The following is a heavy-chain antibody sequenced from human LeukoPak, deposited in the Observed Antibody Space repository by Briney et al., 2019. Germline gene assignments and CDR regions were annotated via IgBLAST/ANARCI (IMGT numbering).Heavy chain of an antibody. Sequence: PGGSLRLSCAASGFTFSSYAMSWVRQAPGKGLEWDSAISGSGGSTYYADSVKGRFTISRDNSKNTLYLQMNSLRAEDTAVYYCAVLGDWNHPSFDYWGQGTLVTVSS. CDR2: ISGSGGST. D-gene: IGHD1-1*01. CDR1: GFTFSSYA. J-gene: IGHJ4*02. CDR3: AVLGDWNHPSFDY. V-gene: IGHV3-23*01.